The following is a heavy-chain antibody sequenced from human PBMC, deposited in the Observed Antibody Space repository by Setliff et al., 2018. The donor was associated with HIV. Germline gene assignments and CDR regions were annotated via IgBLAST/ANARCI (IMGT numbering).Heavy chain of an antibody. CDR2: IGNKASSYTA. V-gene: IGHV3-72*01. Sequence: GGSLRLSCAASGFTFSDYYTDWVRQAPGKGLEWVGRIGNKASSYTAEYAASVKGRFTISRDDSMNSLHLQMNSLKPEDSGVYYCAPVSGNYYDSSGYEGVEPFDFWGQGIPVTVSS. J-gene: IGHJ4*02. CDR3: APVSGNYYDSSGYEGVEPFDF. CDR1: GFTFSDYY. D-gene: IGHD3-22*01.